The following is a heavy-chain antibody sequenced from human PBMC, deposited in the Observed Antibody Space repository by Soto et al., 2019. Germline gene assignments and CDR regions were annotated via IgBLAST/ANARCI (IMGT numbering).Heavy chain of an antibody. J-gene: IGHJ6*02. V-gene: IGHV4-34*01. CDR1: GGSFSGYY. D-gene: IGHD2-2*03. Sequence: SETLSLTCAAYGGSFSGYYWSWIRQPPGKGLEWIGEINHSGSTNYNPSLKSRVTISIDTSKNQFSLKLSSVTAADTAVYYCARGSGYCSSTSCYPNYYGMDVWGQGTTVTVSS. CDR2: INHSGST. CDR3: ARGSGYCSSTSCYPNYYGMDV.